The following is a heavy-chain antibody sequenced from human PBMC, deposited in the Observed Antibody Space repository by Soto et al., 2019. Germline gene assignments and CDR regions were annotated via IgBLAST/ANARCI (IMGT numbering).Heavy chain of an antibody. Sequence: PSETLSLTCTVSGGSISSSSYYWGWIRQPPGKGLEWIGSIFYSGSTYYNPSLKSRVTISVDTSKNQFSLKLSSVTAADTAVYSCARGLMMGSQYGGGWYWFDSWGRGTQLTVP. D-gene: IGHD6-19*01. J-gene: IGHJ5*01. V-gene: IGHV4-39*01. CDR1: GGSISSSSYY. CDR3: ARGLMMGSQYGGGWYWFDS. CDR2: IFYSGST.